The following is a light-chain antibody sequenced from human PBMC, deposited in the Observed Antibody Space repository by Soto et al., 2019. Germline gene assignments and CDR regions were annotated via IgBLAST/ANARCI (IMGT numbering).Light chain of an antibody. Sequence: DIQLTQSPSFLSASVGDRVTITCRASQGLNSYFDWYQQKPGKAPKLLLYATSTLQSVFPSRFSGSGSGAEFTLTITSLQPEDIATYYCQQLNSYPVTFGGGTKVEIK. CDR3: QQLNSYPVT. V-gene: IGKV1-9*01. CDR2: ATS. J-gene: IGKJ4*01. CDR1: QGLNSY.